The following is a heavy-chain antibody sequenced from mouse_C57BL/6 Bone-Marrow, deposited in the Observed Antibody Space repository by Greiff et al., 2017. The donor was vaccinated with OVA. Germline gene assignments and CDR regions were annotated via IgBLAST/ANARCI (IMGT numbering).Heavy chain of an antibody. CDR3: AFYYYGSYWYFDV. Sequence: VQLQQSGPELVKPGASVKISCKASGYTFTDYYMNWVKQSHGKSLEWIGDINPNNGGTSYNQKFKGKATLTVDKSSSTAYMELRSLTSEDSAVYYCAFYYYGSYWYFDVWGTGTTVTVSS. J-gene: IGHJ1*03. D-gene: IGHD1-1*01. V-gene: IGHV1-26*01. CDR2: INPNNGGT. CDR1: GYTFTDYY.